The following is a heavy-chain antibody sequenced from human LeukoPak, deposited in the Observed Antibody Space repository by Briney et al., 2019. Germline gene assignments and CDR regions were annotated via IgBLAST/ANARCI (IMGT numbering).Heavy chain of an antibody. Sequence: AASVKVSCKASGGTFSSYAISWVRQAPGQGLEWMGGIIPIFGTANYAQKFQGRVTITADKSTSTAYMELSSLRSEDTAVYYCASNDYGDYPYYYYYYMDVWGKGTTVTVSS. CDR2: IIPIFGTA. D-gene: IGHD4-17*01. J-gene: IGHJ6*03. CDR1: GGTFSSYA. V-gene: IGHV1-69*06. CDR3: ASNDYGDYPYYYYYYMDV.